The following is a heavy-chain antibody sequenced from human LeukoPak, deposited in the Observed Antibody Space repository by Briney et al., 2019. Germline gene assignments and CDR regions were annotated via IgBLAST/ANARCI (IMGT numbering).Heavy chain of an antibody. CDR3: ARGRRVVGATTFRYYYYMDV. CDR2: MHPNSGNT. Sequence: GASVKVSCKASGYTFTSYDINWVRQATGHGREWMGWMHPNSGNTGYAQKFQGRVTITRNTSISTAYMELSSLRSEDTAVYYCARGRRVVGATTFRYYYYMDVWGKGTTVTVSS. CDR1: GYTFTSYD. V-gene: IGHV1-8*03. J-gene: IGHJ6*03. D-gene: IGHD1-26*01.